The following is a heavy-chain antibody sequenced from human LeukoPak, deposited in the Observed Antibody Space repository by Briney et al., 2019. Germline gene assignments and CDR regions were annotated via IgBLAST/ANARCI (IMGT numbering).Heavy chain of an antibody. CDR2: MQSTGNS. J-gene: IGHJ4*02. Sequence: PSEALSLTCTVSGGSISTYHWNWIRKSPEKGLEWIGYMQSTGNSNYNPSLKSRVAMSVDMSRNQIVLNLSSVTAADTAVYFCARDKQHSYGRYFDHWGQGTLVTVSS. CDR1: GGSISTYH. CDR3: ARDKQHSYGRYFDH. D-gene: IGHD5-18*01. V-gene: IGHV4-59*01.